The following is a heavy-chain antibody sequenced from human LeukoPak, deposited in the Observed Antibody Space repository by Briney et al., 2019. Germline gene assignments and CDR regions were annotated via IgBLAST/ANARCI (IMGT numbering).Heavy chain of an antibody. D-gene: IGHD6-13*01. CDR3: VAGTWTLYYFDF. V-gene: IGHV4-4*02. J-gene: IGHJ4*02. CDR1: GGSISSSNW. Sequence: SETLSLTCAVSGGSISSSNWWSWVRQPPGKGLEWIGEIYHSGSTNYNPSLKSRVTISVDTSKNQFSLKLSSVTAADTAVYYCVAGTWTLYYFDFWGQGTLVTVSS. CDR2: IYHSGST.